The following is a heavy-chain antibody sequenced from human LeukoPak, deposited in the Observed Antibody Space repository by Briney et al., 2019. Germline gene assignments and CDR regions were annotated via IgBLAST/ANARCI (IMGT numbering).Heavy chain of an antibody. D-gene: IGHD4-23*01. Sequence: ASVKVSCKASGYMFTSYYMHWVRQAPGQGLEWMGIINPSGGSTTYAQKFQGRVTLTRDTSTSTVYMELSSLRSEDTALYYCARTADGSKTPVFDYWGQGTLVIVPS. CDR3: ARTADGSKTPVFDY. CDR1: GYMFTSYY. V-gene: IGHV1-46*01. CDR2: INPSGGST. J-gene: IGHJ4*02.